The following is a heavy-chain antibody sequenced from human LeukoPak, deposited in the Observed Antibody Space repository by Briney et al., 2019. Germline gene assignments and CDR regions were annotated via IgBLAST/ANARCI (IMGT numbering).Heavy chain of an antibody. CDR1: GGSFSGYY. CDR3: ARGGGGVIITSYYYYLDV. Sequence: SETLSLTCAVYGGSFSGYYWSWIRQPPGKALEWIGEINLTGRTNYNPSLKSRVTISLDTSKNQFSPKLNSVTAADTAVYYCARGGGGVIITSYYYYLDVWAKGTTVTVSS. V-gene: IGHV4-34*01. CDR2: INLTGRT. D-gene: IGHD3-3*01. J-gene: IGHJ6*03.